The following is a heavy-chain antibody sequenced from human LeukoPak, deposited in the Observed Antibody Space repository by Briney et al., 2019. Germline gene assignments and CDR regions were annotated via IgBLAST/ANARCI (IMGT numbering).Heavy chain of an antibody. Sequence: GGSLRLSCAASGFTFSSYTMNWVRQAPGKGLEWVSSISSSSSYIYYADSVKGRFTISRDNSKNTLYLQMNGLRAEDTAVYYCARPYGDLYGMDVWGQGTTVTVSS. V-gene: IGHV3-21*01. CDR3: ARPYGDLYGMDV. CDR1: GFTFSSYT. D-gene: IGHD4-17*01. CDR2: ISSSSSYI. J-gene: IGHJ6*02.